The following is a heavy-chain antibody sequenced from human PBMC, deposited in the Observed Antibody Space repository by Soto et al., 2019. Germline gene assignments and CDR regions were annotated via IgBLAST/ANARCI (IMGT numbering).Heavy chain of an antibody. CDR1: GGSISSGGYY. V-gene: IGHV4-31*03. J-gene: IGHJ3*02. CDR3: ARHHKNYNPRYAFDI. D-gene: IGHD3-10*01. Sequence: SETLSLTCTVSGGSISSGGYYWSWIRQHPGKGLEWIGYIYYSVSTHYNPSLKSRVTISVDTSKNQFSLKLSSVTAADTAVYYCARHHKNYNPRYAFDIWGQGTMVTVSS. CDR2: IYYSVST.